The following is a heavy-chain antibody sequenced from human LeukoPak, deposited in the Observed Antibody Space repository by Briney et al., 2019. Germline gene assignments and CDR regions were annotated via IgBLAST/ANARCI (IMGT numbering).Heavy chain of an antibody. D-gene: IGHD6-13*01. Sequence: GGSLRLSCVASGFTFSSYGMHWVRQAPGKGLEWVAFIRYDGSNKYYADSVKGRFTISRDNSKNTLYLQMNSLRAEDTAVYYCAKGYSSSWFSNWFDPWGQGTLVTVSS. CDR1: GFTFSSYG. J-gene: IGHJ5*02. CDR3: AKGYSSSWFSNWFDP. CDR2: IRYDGSNK. V-gene: IGHV3-30*02.